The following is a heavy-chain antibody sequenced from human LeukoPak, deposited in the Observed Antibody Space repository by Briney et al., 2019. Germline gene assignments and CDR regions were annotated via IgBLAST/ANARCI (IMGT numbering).Heavy chain of an antibody. CDR3: ARDKVGATYYFDY. CDR2: ISSSSSYI. Sequence: GGSLRLSCAASGFTFSSYEMNWVRQAPGKGLEWVSSISSSSSYIYYADSVKGRFTISRDNAKNSLYLQMNSLRAEDTAVYYCARDKVGATYYFDYWGQGTLVTVSS. CDR1: GFTFSSYE. J-gene: IGHJ4*02. V-gene: IGHV3-21*01. D-gene: IGHD1-26*01.